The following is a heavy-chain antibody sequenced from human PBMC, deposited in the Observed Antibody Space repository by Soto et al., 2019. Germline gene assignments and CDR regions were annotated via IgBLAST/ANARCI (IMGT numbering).Heavy chain of an antibody. CDR3: ASPFGEYYYHGMDV. J-gene: IGHJ6*02. V-gene: IGHV4-34*01. CDR1: GGSVSGYY. D-gene: IGHD3-10*01. Sequence: PSETLSLTCAACGGSVSGYYGGLIRQPPGKGLEWIGEINHSGSTNYNPSLKSRVTISVDTSKNQFSLKLSSVTAADTAVYYCASPFGEYYYHGMDVWGQGTTVTVSS. CDR2: INHSGST.